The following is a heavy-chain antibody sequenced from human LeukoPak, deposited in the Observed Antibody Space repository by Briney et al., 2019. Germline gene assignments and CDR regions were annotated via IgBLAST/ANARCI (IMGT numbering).Heavy chain of an antibody. CDR1: GGSISSFY. CDR2: IDYSGST. J-gene: IGHJ5*02. CDR3: ARGCAIDFWSGYYSGWFDP. Sequence: SETPSLTCTVSGGSISSFYWSWIRQPPGKGLEWIGNIDYSGSTIYNPALKSRATVSVDTSKNQFSLKLSSVTAADTAVYYCARGCAIDFWSGYYSGWFDPWGQGTLVTVSS. D-gene: IGHD3-3*01. V-gene: IGHV4-59*01.